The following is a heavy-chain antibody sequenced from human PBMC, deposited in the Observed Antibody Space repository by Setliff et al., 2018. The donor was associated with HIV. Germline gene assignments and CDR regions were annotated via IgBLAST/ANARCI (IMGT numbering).Heavy chain of an antibody. CDR2: IYYSGST. J-gene: IGHJ5*02. CDR3: ARRGPGDQTWFDP. D-gene: IGHD7-27*01. CDR1: GGSISSGGYY. V-gene: IGHV4-31*03. Sequence: SETLSLTCTVSGGSISSGGYYWSWIRQHPGKGLEWIGYIYYSGSTYYDPSLKSRVTISVDTSKNQFSLRLSSVTAADTAVFYCARRGPGDQTWFDPWGQESWSPSPQ.